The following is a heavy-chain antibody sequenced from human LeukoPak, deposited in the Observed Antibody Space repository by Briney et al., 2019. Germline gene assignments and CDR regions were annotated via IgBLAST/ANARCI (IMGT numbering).Heavy chain of an antibody. D-gene: IGHD1-26*01. CDR2: MNPNSGNT. CDR3: ARVPSRRNSRPRGNYYYMDV. V-gene: IGHV1-8*01. J-gene: IGHJ6*03. Sequence: GASVKVSCKASGYTFTSYDINWVRQATGQGLEWMGWMNPNSGNTGYAQKLQGRVTMTRNTSISTAYMELSSLRSEDTAVYYCARVPSRRNSRPRGNYYYMDVWGKGTTVTVSS. CDR1: GYTFTSYD.